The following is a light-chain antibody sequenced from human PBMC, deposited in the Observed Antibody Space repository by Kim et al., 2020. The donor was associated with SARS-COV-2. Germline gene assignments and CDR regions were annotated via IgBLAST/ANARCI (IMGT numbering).Light chain of an antibody. CDR1: QSVTS. Sequence: EIVLTQSPGTLSLSPGERATLSCRASQSVTSIAWYQFKPGQAPRLLIYGTSSRSTGIPVRFSGSGSGTDFTLTISRLESEDFAVYYCQQYDSSSWTFGQGTKVDIK. V-gene: IGKV3-20*01. J-gene: IGKJ1*01. CDR3: QQYDSSSWT. CDR2: GTS.